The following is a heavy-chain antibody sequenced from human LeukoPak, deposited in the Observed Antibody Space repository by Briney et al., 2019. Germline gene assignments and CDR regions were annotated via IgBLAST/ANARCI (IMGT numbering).Heavy chain of an antibody. CDR1: GYTFTGYY. CDR2: INPNSGGT. Sequence: ASVKVSCKASGYTFTGYYMHWVRQAPGQGLEWMGWINPNSGGTNYAQKFQGRVTMTRDTSISTAYMELSRLRSDDTAVYYCASCYSSSWYDYYYYMDVWGKGTTVTVSS. V-gene: IGHV1-2*02. CDR3: ASCYSSSWYDYYYYMDV. J-gene: IGHJ6*03. D-gene: IGHD6-13*01.